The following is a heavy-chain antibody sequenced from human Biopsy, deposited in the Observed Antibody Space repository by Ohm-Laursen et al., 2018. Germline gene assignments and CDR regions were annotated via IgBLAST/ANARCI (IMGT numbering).Heavy chain of an antibody. V-gene: IGHV4-61*01. Sequence: SETLSLTCTVSAGSVSSSSYYWSWIRQPPGQGLEWIGYIHNTGSTNYNPSPKSRVSISVDTSKNQFSLELSSVTAADTAVYFCARSLLMASLNWFDPWGQGTLVTVTS. J-gene: IGHJ5*02. CDR2: IHNTGST. CDR3: ARSLLMASLNWFDP. D-gene: IGHD5-24*01. CDR1: AGSVSSSSYY.